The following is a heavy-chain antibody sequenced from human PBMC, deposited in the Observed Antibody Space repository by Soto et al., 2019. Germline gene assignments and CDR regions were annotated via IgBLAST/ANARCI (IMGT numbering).Heavy chain of an antibody. D-gene: IGHD2-2*01. CDR1: GFTFSSDS. J-gene: IGHJ4*02. Sequence: EVQLVESGGGLVKPGGSLRLSCAASGFTFSSDSMNWVRQAPGKGLEWVSSISSSSSYLYYADSVKGRFTISRDNAKNSLYLQMNSLRAEDTAVYYCARDQCSSTSCYSFWGQGTLVTVSS. V-gene: IGHV3-21*01. CDR2: ISSSSSYL. CDR3: ARDQCSSTSCYSF.